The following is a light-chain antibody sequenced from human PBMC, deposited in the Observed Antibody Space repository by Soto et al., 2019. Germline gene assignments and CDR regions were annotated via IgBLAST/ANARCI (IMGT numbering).Light chain of an antibody. J-gene: IGKJ1*01. CDR1: QSIASY. CDR2: AAS. CDR3: QQTYSNLWT. Sequence: DIQMTQSPPSLSASVGDRVTITCRASQSIASYLNWYQQKSGTAPKLLIYAASTLHTGVPSRFSGRGSGTDFTLTINNLQREDFADYFCQQTYSNLWTFGQGTKVDIK. V-gene: IGKV1-39*01.